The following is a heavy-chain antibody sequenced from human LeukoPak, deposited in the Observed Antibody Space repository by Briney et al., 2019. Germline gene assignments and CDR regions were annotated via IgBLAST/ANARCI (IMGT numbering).Heavy chain of an antibody. Sequence: GGSLRLSCAVSGFTLNSNWIHWVRQAPGQGLVWVSRINEDGRGTSYADSVKGRFTISKDDAKNTVYLQMNSLRAEDTAVYYCATVFEHWGQGTLVTVSS. CDR1: GFTLNSNW. CDR3: ATVFEH. CDR2: INEDGRGT. J-gene: IGHJ4*02. V-gene: IGHV3-74*01.